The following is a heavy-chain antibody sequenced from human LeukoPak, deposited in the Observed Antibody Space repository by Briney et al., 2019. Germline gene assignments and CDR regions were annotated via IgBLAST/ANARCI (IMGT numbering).Heavy chain of an antibody. D-gene: IGHD4-17*01. CDR1: GFTFSSYE. J-gene: IGHJ4*02. CDR2: ISSSGSTI. V-gene: IGHV3-48*03. CDR3: ARVSYGDYGFDY. Sequence: GRSLRLSCAASGFTFSSYEMNWVRQAPGKGLEWVSYISSSGSTIYYADSVKGRFTISRDNAKNSLYLQMNSLRAEDTAVYYCARVSYGDYGFDYWGQGTLVTVSS.